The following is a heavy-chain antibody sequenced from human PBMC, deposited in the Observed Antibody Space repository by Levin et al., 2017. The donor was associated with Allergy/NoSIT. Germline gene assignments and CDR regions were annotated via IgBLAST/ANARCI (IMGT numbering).Heavy chain of an antibody. CDR1: GGSISSYY. J-gene: IGHJ3*02. CDR3: ARDGGPWGGFGERELGAFDI. D-gene: IGHD3-10*01. V-gene: IGHV4-59*01. Sequence: SETLSLTCTVSGGSISSYYWSWIRQPPGKGLEWIGYIYYSGSTNYNPSLKSRVTISVDTSKNQFSLKLSSVTAADTAVYYCARDGGPWGGFGERELGAFDIWGQGTMVTVSS. CDR2: IYYSGST.